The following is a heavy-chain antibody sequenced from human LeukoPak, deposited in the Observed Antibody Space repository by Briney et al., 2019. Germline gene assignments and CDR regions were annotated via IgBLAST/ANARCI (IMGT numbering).Heavy chain of an antibody. CDR1: GGSISSGSYY. Sequence: SSETLSLTCTVSGGSISSGSYYWSWIRQPAGKGLEWIERIYTSGSTNYNPSLKSRVTISVDTSKNQFSLKLSSVTAADTAVYYCARAEYYYGSGKMYYFDYWGQGTLVTVSS. CDR3: ARAEYYYGSGKMYYFDY. J-gene: IGHJ4*02. CDR2: IYTSGST. V-gene: IGHV4-61*02. D-gene: IGHD3-10*01.